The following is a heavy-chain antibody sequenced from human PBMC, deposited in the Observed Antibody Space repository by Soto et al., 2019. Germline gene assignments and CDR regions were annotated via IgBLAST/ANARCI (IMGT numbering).Heavy chain of an antibody. CDR2: INHSGST. CDR3: ARDHPHSYGVYYFDY. V-gene: IGHV4-34*01. D-gene: IGHD5-18*01. Sequence: SETLSLTWAVAGGSCSGYYWTWIRQPPGTGLEWIGEINHSGSTNYNPSLQSRVTISVDTSKNQSSLKVNSVTAADTAVYYCARDHPHSYGVYYFDYWGQGTPVTVSS. CDR1: GGSCSGYY. J-gene: IGHJ4*02.